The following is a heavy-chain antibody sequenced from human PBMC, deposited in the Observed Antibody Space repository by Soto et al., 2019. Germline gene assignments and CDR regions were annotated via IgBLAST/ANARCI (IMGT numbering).Heavy chain of an antibody. V-gene: IGHV3-30*18. Sequence: QVQLVESGGGVVQPGRSLRLSCAASGFTFSHFGMHWVRQAPGKGLEWVAIISFDGTTEYYADSVKGRFTISRDNSNNTLYLQLNSLRTDDTSVYYCAKARPINPHYYYGLDVWGKGTTVTVSS. J-gene: IGHJ6*04. CDR2: ISFDGTTE. CDR3: AKARPINPHYYYGLDV. CDR1: GFTFSHFG.